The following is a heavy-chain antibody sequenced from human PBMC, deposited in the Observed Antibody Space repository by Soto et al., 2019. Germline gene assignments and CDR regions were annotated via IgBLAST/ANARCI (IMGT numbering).Heavy chain of an antibody. CDR1: GYTFSSYG. V-gene: IGHV1-18*01. J-gene: IGHJ5*02. D-gene: IGHD6-13*01. CDR3: ARDWYPRFDP. CDR2: INPSSGET. Sequence: QIRLVQSGGEVRTPGASVKVSCKASGYTFSSYGITWVRQAPGQGLEWLGWINPSSGETNYAQKFQGRVTVTTETSTTTGYMELRNLTFDDTAVYYCARDWYPRFDPWGQGTLVTVSS.